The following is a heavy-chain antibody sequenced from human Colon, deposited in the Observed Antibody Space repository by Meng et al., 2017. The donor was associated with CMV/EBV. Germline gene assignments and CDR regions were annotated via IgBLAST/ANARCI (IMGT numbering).Heavy chain of an antibody. Sequence: LALTCTVSGDSVSGGSYYWTWIRQAPGKGLEWIGYIYNSVSTNYNPSLKSRVTISVDTSKNQFSLKLTSVTAADTAVYYCARDQPADYWGQGTLVTVSS. V-gene: IGHV4-61*01. J-gene: IGHJ4*02. CDR1: GDSVSGGSYY. CDR2: IYNSVST. CDR3: ARDQPADY.